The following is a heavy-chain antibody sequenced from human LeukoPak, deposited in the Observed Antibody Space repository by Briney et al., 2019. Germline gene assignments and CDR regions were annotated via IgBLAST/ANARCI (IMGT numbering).Heavy chain of an antibody. CDR2: IRSKANSYAT. D-gene: IGHD1-26*01. CDR1: GFTFSGTA. J-gene: IGHJ5*02. Sequence: GGSLRLSCAASGFTFSGTAMHWVHQASGKGLEWVGRIRSKANSYATAYAASVKGRFTISRDDSKNTAYLQMNSLKTEDTAVYYCTSPLILVGAIRPWGQGTLVTVSS. CDR3: TSPLILVGAIRP. V-gene: IGHV3-73*01.